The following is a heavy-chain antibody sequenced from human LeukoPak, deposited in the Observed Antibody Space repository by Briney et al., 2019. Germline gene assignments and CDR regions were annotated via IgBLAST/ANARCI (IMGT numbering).Heavy chain of an antibody. CDR3: ATYRQVLLPFES. D-gene: IGHD2-8*02. CDR1: GFTFSSSA. Sequence: PGGSLRLSCAASGFTFSSSAMSWVRQAPGKGLEWVSTITGGGDATPYADSVRGRFTISRDNSKSTLSLQMNSLRAEDTAIYYCATYRQVLLPFESWGQGTLVTVSS. V-gene: IGHV3-23*01. J-gene: IGHJ4*02. CDR2: ITGGGDAT.